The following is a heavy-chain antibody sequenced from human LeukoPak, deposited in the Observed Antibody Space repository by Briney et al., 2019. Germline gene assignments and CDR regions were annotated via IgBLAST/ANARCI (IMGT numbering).Heavy chain of an antibody. CDR2: IYTSGST. CDR1: GGSMSNYY. J-gene: IGHJ5*01. V-gene: IGHV4-4*07. CDR3: ARAIGGYGDYGPYWFDS. D-gene: IGHD4/OR15-4a*01. Sequence: PSETLSLTCSVSGGSMSNYYWTWIRQPAGKGLEWIGRIYTSGSTNYNSSLKSRVTMSIDTPKTQFSLKLSSVTAADTAVYYCARAIGGYGDYGPYWFDSWGQGTLVTVSS.